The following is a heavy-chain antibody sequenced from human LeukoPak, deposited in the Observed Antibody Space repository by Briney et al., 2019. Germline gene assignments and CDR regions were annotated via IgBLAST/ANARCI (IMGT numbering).Heavy chain of an antibody. V-gene: IGHV1-2*02. CDR3: ARVAYFGVVLNWFDP. CDR2: INPNSGGT. CDR1: GYTFTGYY. Sequence: ASVKVSCKASGYTFTGYYMHWVRQAPGQGLEWMGWINPNSGGTNYAQKFQGRVTMTRDTSISTAYMELSRLRSDDTAVYYCARVAYFGVVLNWFDPWGQGTLVTVSS. D-gene: IGHD3-3*01. J-gene: IGHJ5*02.